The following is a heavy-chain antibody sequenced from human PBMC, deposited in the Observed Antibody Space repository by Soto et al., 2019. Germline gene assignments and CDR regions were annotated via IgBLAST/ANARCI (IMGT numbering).Heavy chain of an antibody. CDR3: AHRTYYASGRQFDY. CDR1: GFSLSTSGVG. D-gene: IGHD3-10*01. J-gene: IGHJ4*02. CDR2: IYWDDET. Sequence: QITLKESGPTLVKPTQTLTLTCTFSGFSLSTSGVGVGWIRQPPGKALEWLAVIYWDDETRYSPSLQSRLTVTKVTSKNQVVLTMTNMDPVDTATYYCAHRTYYASGRQFDYWGQGTLVTVSS. V-gene: IGHV2-5*02.